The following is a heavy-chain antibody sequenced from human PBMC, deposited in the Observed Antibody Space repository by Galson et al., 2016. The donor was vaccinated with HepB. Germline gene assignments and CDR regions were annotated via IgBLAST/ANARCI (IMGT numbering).Heavy chain of an antibody. CDR2: INTGNGNT. V-gene: IGHV1-3*04. J-gene: IGHJ6*02. CDR3: ARDQAYYYYGMDV. Sequence: SVKVSCKASGYTFTAHAVHWVRQAPGQRLEWMGWINTGNGNTKYSQKFQGRVTITRDTFATTAYIELSSVRSEDTAVYYCARDQAYYYYGMDVWGQGTMVTVSS. CDR1: GYTFTAHA.